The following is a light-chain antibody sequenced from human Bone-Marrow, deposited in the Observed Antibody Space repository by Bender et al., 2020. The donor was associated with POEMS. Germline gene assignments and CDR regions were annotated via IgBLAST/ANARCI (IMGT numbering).Light chain of an antibody. V-gene: IGLV1-44*01. CDR1: SSNIASNS. J-gene: IGLJ2*01. CDR3: QSYDSSLVI. CDR2: SNI. Sequence: QSVLTQPPSASGTPGQRVTISCSGSSSNIASNSVYWYQQLPGTAPKLLIYSNIHRPSGVPDRFSGSKSGTSASLAISGLQAEDEADYYCQSYDSSLVIFGGGTKLTVL.